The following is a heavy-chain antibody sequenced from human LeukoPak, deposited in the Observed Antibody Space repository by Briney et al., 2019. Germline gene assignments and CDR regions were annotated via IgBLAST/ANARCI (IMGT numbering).Heavy chain of an antibody. Sequence: SVKVSCKASGGTFSSYAISWVRQAPGQGLEWMGGIIPIFGTANYAQKFQGRVTITADESTSTACMELSSLRSEDTAVYYCARDLYYYDSSGYDGGYFDYWGQGTLVTVSS. V-gene: IGHV1-69*01. D-gene: IGHD3-22*01. CDR3: ARDLYYYDSSGYDGGYFDY. CDR2: IIPIFGTA. J-gene: IGHJ4*02. CDR1: GGTFSSYA.